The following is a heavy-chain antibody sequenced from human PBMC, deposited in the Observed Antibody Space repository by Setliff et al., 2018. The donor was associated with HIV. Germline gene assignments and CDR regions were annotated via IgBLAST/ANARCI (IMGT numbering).Heavy chain of an antibody. J-gene: IGHJ3*02. CDR1: GGSISRSHLY. D-gene: IGHD3-10*01. CDR3: ATADNVGSGTFLPFDCFDI. CDR2: IDYSGSA. Sequence: PSETLSLTCTVSGGSISRSHLYWGWIRQPPGKGLEWIGSIDYSGSAYYNPSLESRITISLDRSQNQFSLGLSSVTAADTAVYYCATADNVGSGTFLPFDCFDIWGQGTMVTVSS. V-gene: IGHV4-39*07.